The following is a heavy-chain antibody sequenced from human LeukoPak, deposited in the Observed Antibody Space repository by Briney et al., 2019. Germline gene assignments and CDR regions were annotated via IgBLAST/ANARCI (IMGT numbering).Heavy chain of an antibody. D-gene: IGHD2-2*01. V-gene: IGHV1-18*01. CDR2: ISAYNGNT. CDR3: ARDCSSTSCYFRACDY. Sequence: ASVKVSCKASGYTVTSYGISWVRQAPGQGREWMGGISAYNGNTNYAQKLQGRVTMPTDTSTSTAYIELRSLRSDDTAVYYCARDCSSTSCYFRACDYGGQGTLVTVSS. CDR1: GYTVTSYG. J-gene: IGHJ4*02.